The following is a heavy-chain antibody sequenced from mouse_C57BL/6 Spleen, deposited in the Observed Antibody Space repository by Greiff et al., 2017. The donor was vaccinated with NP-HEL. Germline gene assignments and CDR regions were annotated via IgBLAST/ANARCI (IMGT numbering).Heavy chain of an antibody. J-gene: IGHJ3*01. Sequence: QVQLQQPGAELVRPGSSVKLSCKASGYTFTSYWMQWVKQRPIQGLEWIGNIDPSDSETHYNQKFKDKATLTVDKSSSTAYMPLSSLTSEDSAGYYCAVYYGRRGFACWGQGTLVTVSA. D-gene: IGHD1-1*01. CDR1: GYTFTSYW. CDR2: IDPSDSET. V-gene: IGHV1-52*01. CDR3: AVYYGRRGFAC.